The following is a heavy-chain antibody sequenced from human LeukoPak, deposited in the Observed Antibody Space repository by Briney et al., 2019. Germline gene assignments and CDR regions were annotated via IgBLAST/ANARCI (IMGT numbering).Heavy chain of an antibody. CDR2: INHSGST. V-gene: IGHV4-34*01. J-gene: IGHJ4*02. Sequence: SETLSLTCAVYGGSFSGYYWSWIRQPPGKGPEWIGEINHSGSTNYNPSLKSRVTISVDTSKNQFSLKLSSVTAADTAVYYCATGYYYDSSGYYPRFFDYWGQGTLVTVSS. CDR3: ATGYYYDSSGYYPRFFDY. D-gene: IGHD3-22*01. CDR1: GGSFSGYY.